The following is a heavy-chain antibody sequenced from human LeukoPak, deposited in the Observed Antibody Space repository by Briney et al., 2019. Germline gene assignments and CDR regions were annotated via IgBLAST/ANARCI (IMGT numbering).Heavy chain of an antibody. V-gene: IGHV3-30-3*01. J-gene: IGHJ6*02. CDR2: ISYDGSNK. Sequence: PGGSLRLSCAASGFTFSGYPIHWVRQAPGKGLEWVAVISYDGSNKYYADSVKGRFTISRDNSKNTLYLQMNSLRAEDTAVYYCARDPDYYYYGMDVWGQGTTVTVSS. CDR3: ARDPDYYYYGMDV. CDR1: GFTFSGYP.